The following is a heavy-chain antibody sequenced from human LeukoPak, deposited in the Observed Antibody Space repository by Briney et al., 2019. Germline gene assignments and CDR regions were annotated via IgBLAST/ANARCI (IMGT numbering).Heavy chain of an antibody. J-gene: IGHJ5*02. CDR3: AKDNSPGWFGP. V-gene: IGHV3-74*01. D-gene: IGHD4-11*01. CDR2: ISTDGSTT. Sequence: GGSLRLSCAASGFTFSNYWMHWVRQGPGKGLALVARISTDGSTTSYGDSVKGRFTVSRDNAKNTVYLQMNGLRAEDTGVYYCAKDNSPGWFGPWGQGTLVTVSS. CDR1: GFTFSNYW.